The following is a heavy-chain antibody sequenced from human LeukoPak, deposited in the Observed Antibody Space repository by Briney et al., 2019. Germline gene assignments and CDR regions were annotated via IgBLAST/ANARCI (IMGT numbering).Heavy chain of an antibody. D-gene: IGHD3-10*01. CDR1: GGSINNYY. CDR3: ARDRITMVRGALRYYGMDV. CDR2: IYYSGST. V-gene: IGHV4-59*01. Sequence: SETLSLACTVSGGSINNYYWSWIRQPPGKGLEWNGYIYYSGSTNYNPSLKSRVTISVDTSKNQFSLKLNSVTAADTAVYYCARDRITMVRGALRYYGMDVWGQGTTVTVSS. J-gene: IGHJ6*02.